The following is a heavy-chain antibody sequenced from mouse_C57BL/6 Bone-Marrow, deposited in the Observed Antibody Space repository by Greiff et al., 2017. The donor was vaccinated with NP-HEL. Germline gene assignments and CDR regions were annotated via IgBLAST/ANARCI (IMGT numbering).Heavy chain of an antibody. CDR1: GYSFTDYN. Sequence: VQLQQSGPELVKPGASVKISCKASGYSFTDYNMNWVKQSTGKSLEWIGVINPNYGTTSYNQKFKGKATLTVDQSSSTAYMQLNSLTSEDSAVYYCARSDFPYYYGSRCAMDYWGQGTSVTVSS. J-gene: IGHJ4*01. D-gene: IGHD1-1*01. V-gene: IGHV1-39*01. CDR3: ARSDFPYYYGSRCAMDY. CDR2: INPNYGTT.